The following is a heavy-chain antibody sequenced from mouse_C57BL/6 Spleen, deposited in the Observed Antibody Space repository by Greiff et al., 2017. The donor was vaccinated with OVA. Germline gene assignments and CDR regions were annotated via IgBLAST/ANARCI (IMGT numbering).Heavy chain of an antibody. V-gene: IGHV8-12*01. J-gene: IGHJ4*01. D-gene: IGHD6-1*01. CDR1: GFSLSTSGMG. CDR2: IYWDADK. Sequence: QVTLKESGPGILQSSQTLSLTCSFSGFSLSTSGMGVSWIRQPSGKGLEWLAHIYWDADKRYNPSLKSRLTISNYTSIHQVFLQFTSVDTAYTATYYCARRTLSYAMDYWGQGTSVTVSS. CDR3: ARRTLSYAMDY.